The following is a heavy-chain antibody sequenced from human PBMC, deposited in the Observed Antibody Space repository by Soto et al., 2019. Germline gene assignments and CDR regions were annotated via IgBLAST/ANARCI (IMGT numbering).Heavy chain of an antibody. V-gene: IGHV4-30-4*01. CDR3: GRGDSSIAFSYY. J-gene: IGHJ4*02. CDR1: GGSISSGDYY. D-gene: IGHD2-21*01. Sequence: SETLSLTCTVSGGSISSGDYYWTWIRQTPGRGLEYIGYINYSESTYYNPSLQSRFTISIDTSKNQFSLKLSSVTAADTAVYYCGRGDSSIAFSYYCHQGTRVTVSS. CDR2: INYSEST.